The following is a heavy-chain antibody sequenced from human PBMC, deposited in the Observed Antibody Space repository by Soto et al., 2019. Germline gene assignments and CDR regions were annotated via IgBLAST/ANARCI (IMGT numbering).Heavy chain of an antibody. Sequence: QITLKESGPTLVKPTQTLTLTCTFSGFSLSTDRVGVGWIRQPPGKALDWLAVIYWDDSKTYSPSLKSRLTIPKDTSKNQVVLTMTNMDPVDTATYYCAPAYGGRSLYWGQGTLVTVSS. D-gene: IGHD1-26*01. CDR1: GFSLSTDRVG. J-gene: IGHJ4*02. CDR3: APAYGGRSLY. V-gene: IGHV2-5*02. CDR2: IYWDDSK.